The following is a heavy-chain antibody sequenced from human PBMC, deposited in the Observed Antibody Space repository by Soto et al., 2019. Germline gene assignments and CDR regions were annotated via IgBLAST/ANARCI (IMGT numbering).Heavy chain of an antibody. CDR3: AKIAAPYYYYYGMDV. D-gene: IGHD6-25*01. CDR2: IVDSGGTT. CDR1: GCTFSSYA. V-gene: IGHV3-23*01. Sequence: ASGCTFSSYAMSWVRQTPGQGLEWVSTIVDSGGTTYYADSVKGRFTISRDNSKNTVYLQMTSLRAEDTAVYYCAKIAAPYYYYYGMDVWGQGTTVTVSS. J-gene: IGHJ6*02.